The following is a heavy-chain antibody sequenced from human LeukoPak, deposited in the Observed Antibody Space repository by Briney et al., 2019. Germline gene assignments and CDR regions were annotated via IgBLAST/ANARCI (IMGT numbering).Heavy chain of an antibody. CDR3: AKVISSSCGIGGY. CDR2: FCDSGVRT. J-gene: IGHJ4*02. Sequence: PGGSLRLSCAASGFTLSSYAMSWVRQAPGKGVEWLSAFCDSGVRTYYADSVKGRFTISRDTSKNTLYLQMNSLRAEVTAVYYCAKVISSSCGIGGYWGQGTLVTVSS. D-gene: IGHD2-15*01. CDR1: GFTLSSYA. V-gene: IGHV3-23*01.